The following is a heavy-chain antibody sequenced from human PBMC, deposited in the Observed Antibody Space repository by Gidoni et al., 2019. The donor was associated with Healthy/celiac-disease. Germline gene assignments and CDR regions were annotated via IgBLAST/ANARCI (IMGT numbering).Heavy chain of an antibody. D-gene: IGHD6-19*01. CDR2: IYHSGST. CDR3: ARGEGQWPERENYFDD. Sequence: QVQLRESGQGLGKPSGTLSPPSAVSEGSVCSGTWWSWVRQPPGTGLEWIGEIYHSGSTNYNPSLKRRVTISVSKSKNQFSLKLSSVTAADTAVYYCARGEGQWPERENYFDDWGQGTLVTVSS. V-gene: IGHV4-4*02. J-gene: IGHJ4*02. CDR1: EGSVCSGTW.